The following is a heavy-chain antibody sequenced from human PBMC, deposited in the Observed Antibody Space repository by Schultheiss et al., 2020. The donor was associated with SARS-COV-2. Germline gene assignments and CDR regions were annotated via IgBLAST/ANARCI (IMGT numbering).Heavy chain of an antibody. Sequence: GSLRLSCTVSGGSISSSSYYWGWIRQPPGKGLEWIGSIYYSGSTYYNPSLKSRVTISVDTSKNQFSLKLSSVTAADTAVYYCARVVVPAAIQSGWFDPWGQGTLVTVSS. D-gene: IGHD2-2*01. V-gene: IGHV4-39*01. CDR3: ARVVVPAAIQSGWFDP. J-gene: IGHJ5*02. CDR1: GGSISSSSYY. CDR2: IYYSGST.